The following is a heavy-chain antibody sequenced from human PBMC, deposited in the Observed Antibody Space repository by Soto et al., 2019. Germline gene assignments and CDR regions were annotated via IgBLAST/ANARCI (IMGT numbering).Heavy chain of an antibody. D-gene: IGHD3-3*01. V-gene: IGHV1-8*01. Sequence: GASVKVSCKASGYTFTSYDINWVRQATGQGLEWMGWMNPNSGNTGYAQKFQGRVTMTRNTSISTAYMELSSLRPEDTAVYYCARGVAIFGVVTDYWGQGTLVTVSS. CDR3: ARGVAIFGVVTDY. J-gene: IGHJ4*02. CDR2: MNPNSGNT. CDR1: GYTFTSYD.